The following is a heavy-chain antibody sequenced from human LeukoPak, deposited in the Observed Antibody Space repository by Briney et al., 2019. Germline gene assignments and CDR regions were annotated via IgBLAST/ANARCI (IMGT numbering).Heavy chain of an antibody. D-gene: IGHD3-10*01. CDR3: ARGAEGKHYDR. CDR1: GGSFSGYY. V-gene: IGHV4-34*01. J-gene: IGHJ5*02. CDR2: INHSGST. Sequence: SETLSLTCAVYGGSFSGYYWSWIRHPPGKGLEWIGEINHSGSTNYNPSLKSRVTISVDTSKNQFSLKLSSVTAADTAVYYCARGAEGKHYDRWGQGTLVTVSS.